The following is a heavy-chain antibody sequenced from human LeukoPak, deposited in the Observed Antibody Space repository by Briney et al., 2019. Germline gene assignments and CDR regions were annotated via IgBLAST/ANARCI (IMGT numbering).Heavy chain of an antibody. CDR1: GGSISSGSYY. CDR3: ARAWDLDAFDI. V-gene: IGHV4-61*02. D-gene: IGHD1-26*01. Sequence: PSETLSLTCTVSGGSISSGSYYWSWIRQPAGKGLEWIGRIYTSGSTNYNPSLKSRVTISVDTSKNQFSLKLSSVTAADTAVYYCARAWDLDAFDIWGQGTMVTVSS. J-gene: IGHJ3*02. CDR2: IYTSGST.